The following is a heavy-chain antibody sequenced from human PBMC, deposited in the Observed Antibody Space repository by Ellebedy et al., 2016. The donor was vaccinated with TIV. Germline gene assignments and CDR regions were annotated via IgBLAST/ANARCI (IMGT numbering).Heavy chain of an antibody. CDR3: ARRGSYGDYAVQINPWFDP. D-gene: IGHD4-17*01. V-gene: IGHV3-7*01. Sequence: PGGSLRLSCAASGFNFRSYWMTWVRQAPGKGLEWVAKIRQEGDEIYYVDSVNGRFTISRDNANKSLFLQMNSLRGEDTAVYYCARRGSYGDYAVQINPWFDPWGQGTLVTVSS. CDR1: GFNFRSYW. CDR2: IRQEGDEI. J-gene: IGHJ5*02.